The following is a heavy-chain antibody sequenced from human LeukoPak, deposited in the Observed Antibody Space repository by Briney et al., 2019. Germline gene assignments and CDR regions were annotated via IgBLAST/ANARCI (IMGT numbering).Heavy chain of an antibody. J-gene: IGHJ4*02. D-gene: IGHD6-19*01. CDR2: INHSGST. CDR1: GGSISSSSYH. V-gene: IGHV4-39*07. Sequence: SETLSLTCTVSGGSISSSSYHWGWIRQPPGKGLEWIGEINHSGSTNYNPSLKSRVTISVDTSKNQFSLKLSSVTAADTAVYYCARSESPAVAGTVGFDYWGQGTLVTLSS. CDR3: ARSESPAVAGTVGFDY.